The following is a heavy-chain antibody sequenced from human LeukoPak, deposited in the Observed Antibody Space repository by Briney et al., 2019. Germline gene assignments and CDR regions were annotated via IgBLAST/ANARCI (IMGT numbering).Heavy chain of an antibody. D-gene: IGHD4/OR15-4a*01. CDR3: ARVLVLTDYYYYYYMDV. V-gene: IGHV4-59*01. Sequence: SETLSLTYTVSGGSISSYYWSWIRQPPGKGLEWIGYIYYSGSTNYNPSLKSRVTISVDTSKNQFSLKLSSVTAADTAVYYCARVLVLTDYYYYYYMDVWGKGTTVTVSS. CDR2: IYYSGST. J-gene: IGHJ6*03. CDR1: GGSISSYY.